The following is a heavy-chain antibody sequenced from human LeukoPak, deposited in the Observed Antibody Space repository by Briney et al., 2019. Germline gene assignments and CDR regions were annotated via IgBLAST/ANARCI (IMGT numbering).Heavy chain of an antibody. CDR3: ARVPASIVTGYGGPFDY. CDR2: INTGTGNP. CDR1: GYSFTSYA. J-gene: IGHJ4*02. D-gene: IGHD3-9*01. Sequence: ASVKVSCKTSGYSFTSYAINWVRQAPGQGLELMGLINTGTGNPAYAQGFTGRFVFSLDTSVSTAYLQISTLKAEDTAVYYCARVPASIVTGYGGPFDYWGQGTLVTVSS. V-gene: IGHV7-4-1*02.